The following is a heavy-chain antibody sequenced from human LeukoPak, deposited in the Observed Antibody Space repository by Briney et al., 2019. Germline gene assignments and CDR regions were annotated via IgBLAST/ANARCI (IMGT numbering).Heavy chain of an antibody. CDR3: ARDFCSSTSCYAPTNWFDP. CDR2: INPSGGGT. Sequence: ASVKVSCKASGYTFSSYYMHWVRQAPGQGLEWMGIINPSGGGTSYAEKIQGRVTMTRDTSTSTVYMELSSLRSGDTAVYYCARDFCSSTSCYAPTNWFDPWGQGTLVTVSS. D-gene: IGHD2-2*01. CDR1: GYTFSSYY. J-gene: IGHJ5*02. V-gene: IGHV1-46*01.